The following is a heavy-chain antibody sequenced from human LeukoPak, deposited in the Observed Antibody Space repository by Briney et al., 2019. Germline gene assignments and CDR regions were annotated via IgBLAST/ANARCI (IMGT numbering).Heavy chain of an antibody. D-gene: IGHD2-15*01. CDR2: VYYSGST. J-gene: IGHJ4*02. CDR1: GGSVSGYY. Sequence: SETLSLTCVVSGGSVSGYYWGWIRQPPGRGLEWIGYVYYSGSTNYNPSFKSRITISVDTSRNQFSLQLSSVTAADTAVYYCARIRRYCSGGACYVLDNWGQGTLVAVSS. V-gene: IGHV4-59*02. CDR3: ARIRRYCSGGACYVLDN.